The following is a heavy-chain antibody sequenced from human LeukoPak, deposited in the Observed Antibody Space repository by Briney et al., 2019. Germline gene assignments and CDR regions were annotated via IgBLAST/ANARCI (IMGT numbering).Heavy chain of an antibody. D-gene: IGHD7-27*01. V-gene: IGHV3-21*01. CDR2: ISSSSSYI. Sequence: GGSLRLSCAASGFTFSSYNMNWVRQAPGKGLEWVSSISSSSSYIYYADSVKGRFTISRDNAKNSLYLQMNSLRAEDTAVYYCARDGDLGPNAYFDYWGQGTLVTVSS. CDR1: GFTFSSYN. CDR3: ARDGDLGPNAYFDY. J-gene: IGHJ4*02.